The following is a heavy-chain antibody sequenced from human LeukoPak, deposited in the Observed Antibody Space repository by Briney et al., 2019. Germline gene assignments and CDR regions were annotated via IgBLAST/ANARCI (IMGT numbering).Heavy chain of an antibody. Sequence: PGGSLRLSCAASGVTFSSYARQWVRQAPGKGLEWVAVISYDGSNKYYADSVKGRFTISRDNSKNTLYLQMNSLRAEDTAVYYCGASPHYYYGMDVWGQGTTVTVSS. CDR1: GVTFSSYA. CDR2: ISYDGSNK. CDR3: GASPHYYYGMDV. J-gene: IGHJ6*02. V-gene: IGHV3-30-3*01.